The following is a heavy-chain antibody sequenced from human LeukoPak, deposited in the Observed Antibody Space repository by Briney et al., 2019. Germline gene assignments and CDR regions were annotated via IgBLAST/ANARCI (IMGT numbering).Heavy chain of an antibody. Sequence: PSETLSLTCTVSGGSISRYYWSWIRQPPGKGLEWIGYIYYSGSTNYNPSLKSRVTISVDTSKNQFSLKLSSVTAADTAVYYCARPSIAAAGTGAFDIWGQGTMVTVPS. D-gene: IGHD6-13*01. J-gene: IGHJ3*02. CDR1: GGSISRYY. CDR2: IYYSGST. V-gene: IGHV4-59*08. CDR3: ARPSIAAAGTGAFDI.